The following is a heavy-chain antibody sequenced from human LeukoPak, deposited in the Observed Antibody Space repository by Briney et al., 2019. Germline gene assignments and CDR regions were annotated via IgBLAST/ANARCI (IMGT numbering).Heavy chain of an antibody. Sequence: SETLSLTCAVYGGSFSGYYWSWIRQPPGKGLEWIGEINHSGSTNYNPSLKSRVTISVDTSKNQFPLKLSSVTAADTAVYYCAKEMAAWGQGTLVTVSS. V-gene: IGHV4-34*01. CDR3: AKEMAA. D-gene: IGHD5-24*01. J-gene: IGHJ5*02. CDR2: INHSGST. CDR1: GGSFSGYY.